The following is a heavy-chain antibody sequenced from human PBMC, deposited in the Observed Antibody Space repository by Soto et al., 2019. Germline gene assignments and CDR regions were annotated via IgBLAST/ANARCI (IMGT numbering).Heavy chain of an antibody. CDR1: GFTFSSYA. J-gene: IGHJ6*02. Sequence: GGSLRLSCAASGFTFSSYAMSWVRQAPGKGLEWVSAISGSGGSTYYADSVKGRFTISRDNSKNTLYLQMNTLRAEDTAVYYCAKDLPISARPDYYYGMDVWGQGTTVTVSS. CDR3: AKDLPISARPDYYYGMDV. V-gene: IGHV3-23*01. D-gene: IGHD6-6*01. CDR2: ISGSGGST.